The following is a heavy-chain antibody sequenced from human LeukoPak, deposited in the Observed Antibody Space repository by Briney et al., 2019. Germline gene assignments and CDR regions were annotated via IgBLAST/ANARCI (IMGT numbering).Heavy chain of an antibody. CDR3: TRDHDFWSGPFDV. V-gene: IGHV3-49*04. CDR1: GFTFGDYS. CDR2: IRRKGYGGTT. J-gene: IGHJ6*04. Sequence: PGRSLRLSCTASGFTFGDYSLSWVRQAPEKGLEWVGFIRRKGYGGTTEYALSVKGRFIISRDDSKSTAYLQMSSLKTEDTAVYYCTRDHDFWSGPFDVWGKGTTVTVSS. D-gene: IGHD3-3*01.